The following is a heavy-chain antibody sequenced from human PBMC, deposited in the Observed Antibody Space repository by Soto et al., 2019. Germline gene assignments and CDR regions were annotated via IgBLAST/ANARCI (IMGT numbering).Heavy chain of an antibody. CDR2: ISGSGGST. V-gene: IGHV3-23*01. CDR3: AKNRGYCSGGSCYRYYFDY. Sequence: EVQLLESGGGLVQPGGSLRLSCAASGFTFSSYAMSWVRQAPGKGLEWVSAISGSGGSTYYADSVKGRFTISRDNSKNTLYLQMNSLRAEDTAVYYCAKNRGYCSGGSCYRYYFDYWGQGTLVPVSS. CDR1: GFTFSSYA. J-gene: IGHJ4*02. D-gene: IGHD2-15*01.